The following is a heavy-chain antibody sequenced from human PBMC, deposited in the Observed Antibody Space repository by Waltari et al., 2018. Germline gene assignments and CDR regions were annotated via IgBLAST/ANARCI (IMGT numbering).Heavy chain of an antibody. D-gene: IGHD3-3*01. J-gene: IGHJ4*02. CDR2: INPNSGGT. V-gene: IGHV1-2*02. CDR3: ARSHQLRFLEWSPPRY. CDR1: GYTFTGYY. Sequence: QVQLVQSGAEVKKPGASVKVSCKASGYTFTGYYMHWVRQAPGQGLEWMGWINPNSGGTNYAQKFQGRVTMTRDTSISTAYMELSRLRSDDTAVYYCARSHQLRFLEWSPPRYWGQGTLVTVSS.